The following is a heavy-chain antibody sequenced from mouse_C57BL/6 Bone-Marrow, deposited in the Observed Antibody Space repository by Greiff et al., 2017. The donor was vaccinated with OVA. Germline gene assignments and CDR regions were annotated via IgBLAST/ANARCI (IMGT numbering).Heavy chain of an antibody. CDR2: ISYDGSN. V-gene: IGHV3-6*01. J-gene: IGHJ3*01. Sequence: EVQRVESGPGLVKPSQSLSLTCSVTGYSITSGYYWNWIRQFPGNKLEWMGYISYDGSNNYNPSLKNRISITRDTSKNQFFLKLNSVTTEDTATYYCARDPITTVVGPFAYWGQGTLVTVSA. CDR3: ARDPITTVVGPFAY. D-gene: IGHD1-1*01. CDR1: GYSITSGYY.